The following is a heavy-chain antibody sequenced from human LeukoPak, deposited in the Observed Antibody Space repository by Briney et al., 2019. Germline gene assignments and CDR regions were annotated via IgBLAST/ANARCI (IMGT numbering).Heavy chain of an antibody. CDR3: AREGPYSSSWFDY. J-gene: IGHJ4*02. CDR2: ISSSSSYI. D-gene: IGHD6-13*01. V-gene: IGHV3-21*01. Sequence: PGGSLRLSCAASGFTFSNYWMHWVRQAPGKGLEWVSSISSSSSYIYYADSVKGRFTISRDNAKNSLYLQMNSLRAEDTAVYYCAREGPYSSSWFDYWGQGTLVTVSS. CDR1: GFTFSNYW.